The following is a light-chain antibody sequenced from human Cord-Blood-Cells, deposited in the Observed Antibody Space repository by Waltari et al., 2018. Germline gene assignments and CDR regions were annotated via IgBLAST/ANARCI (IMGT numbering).Light chain of an antibody. J-gene: IGLJ7*01. CDR3: SSYTSSSTQHAV. V-gene: IGLV2-14*03. CDR1: SSDVGGYNY. CDR2: DVS. Sequence: QSALTQPASVSGSPGPSITISCTGTSSDVGGYNYVSWYQQHPGKAPKLMIYDVSNRPSGVSNRFSGSKSGNTASLTISGLQAEDEADYYCSSYTSSSTQHAVFGGGTQLTVL.